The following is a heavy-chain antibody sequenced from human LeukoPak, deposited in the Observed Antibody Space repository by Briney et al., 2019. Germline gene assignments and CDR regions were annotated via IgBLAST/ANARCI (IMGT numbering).Heavy chain of an antibody. CDR3: ARLDSIGWYGGEHKYYFDY. D-gene: IGHD6-19*01. J-gene: IGHJ4*02. Sequence: SETLSLTCTVSGGSIISSNDYWGWIRQPPGKGLEWIGRIYYSGSTYYNPSLKSRVTISVDTSKNQFSLKLSSVTAADTAVYYCARLDSIGWYGGEHKYYFDYWGQGTLVTVSS. CDR2: IYYSGST. V-gene: IGHV4-39*01. CDR1: GGSIISSNDY.